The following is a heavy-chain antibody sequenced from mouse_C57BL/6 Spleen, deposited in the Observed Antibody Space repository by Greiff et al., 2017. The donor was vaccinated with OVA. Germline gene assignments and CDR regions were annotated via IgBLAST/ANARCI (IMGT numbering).Heavy chain of an antibody. CDR1: GFTFSDYG. V-gene: IGHV5-17*01. J-gene: IGHJ3*01. Sequence: EVKLVESGGGLVKPGGSLKLSCAASGFTFSDYGMHWVRQAPEKGLEWVAYISSGSSTIYYADTVKGRFTISRDNATNTLFLQMTSLRSEDTAMYYCAKYYDYGGFAYWGQGTLVTVSA. CDR2: ISSGSSTI. CDR3: AKYYDYGGFAY. D-gene: IGHD2-4*01.